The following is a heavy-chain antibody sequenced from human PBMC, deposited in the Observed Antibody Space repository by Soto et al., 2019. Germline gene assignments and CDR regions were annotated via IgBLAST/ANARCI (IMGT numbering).Heavy chain of an antibody. Sequence: SETLSLTCAVYGGSFSGYYWSWIRQPPGKGLEWIGEINHSGSTNYNPSLKSRVTISVDTSKNQFSLKLSSVTAADTAVYYCARGGGGSYGPRYFDYWGQGTLVTVSS. CDR1: GGSFSGYY. J-gene: IGHJ4*02. CDR3: ARGGGGSYGPRYFDY. CDR2: INHSGST. V-gene: IGHV4-34*01. D-gene: IGHD5-18*01.